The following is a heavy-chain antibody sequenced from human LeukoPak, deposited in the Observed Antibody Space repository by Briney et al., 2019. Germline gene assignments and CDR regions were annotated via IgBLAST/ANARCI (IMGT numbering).Heavy chain of an antibody. CDR3: AGGSYTLFDY. V-gene: IGHV1-69*06. CDR1: GGTFNNSA. D-gene: IGHD1-26*01. Sequence: ASVKVSCKTSGGTFNNSAISWVRQAPGQGLEWLGGIMPLFGTAGYAQKFQGRVTMTEDTSTDTAYMELSSLRSEDTAVYYCAGGSYTLFDYWGQGTLVTVSS. J-gene: IGHJ4*02. CDR2: IMPLFGTA.